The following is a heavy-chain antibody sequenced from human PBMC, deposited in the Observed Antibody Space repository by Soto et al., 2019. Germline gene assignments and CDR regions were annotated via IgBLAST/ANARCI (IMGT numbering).Heavy chain of an antibody. CDR1: GFILSSYE. CDR3: ARDPRGYNNGYYGMDV. D-gene: IGHD5-18*01. J-gene: IGHJ6*02. V-gene: IGHV3-48*03. Sequence: EVQLVESGGGLVQPGGSLRLSCAASGFILSSYEMNWVRQAPGKGLEWVSYIDASGSGIYYADSVKGRFTIVRDNAKNSLYLQMNSLRAEDTALYYCARDPRGYNNGYYGMDVWGQGTTVTVSS. CDR2: IDASGSGI.